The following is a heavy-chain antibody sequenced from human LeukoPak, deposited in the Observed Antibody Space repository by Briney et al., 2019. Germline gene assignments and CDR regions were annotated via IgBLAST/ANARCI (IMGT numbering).Heavy chain of an antibody. Sequence: GGSLRLSCAASGFTFSSYEMNWVRQAPGKGLEWVSYISSSGSTIYYADSVKGRFTISRDNSKNTLYLQMNSLRAEDTAVYYCASLDNVGYYFDYWGQGTLVTVSS. D-gene: IGHD1-26*01. J-gene: IGHJ4*02. CDR3: ASLDNVGYYFDY. CDR1: GFTFSSYE. V-gene: IGHV3-48*03. CDR2: ISSSGSTI.